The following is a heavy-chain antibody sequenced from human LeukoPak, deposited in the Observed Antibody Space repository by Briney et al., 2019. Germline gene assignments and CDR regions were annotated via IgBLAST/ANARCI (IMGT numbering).Heavy chain of an antibody. V-gene: IGHV1-3*03. CDR2: INAGNGNT. CDR3: ARDGSIVGATHYSDY. Sequence: GASVKVSCKASGYTFTSYAMHWVRQAPGQRLEWMGWINAGNGNTKYSQEFQGRVTITRDTSASTAYMELSSLRSEDTAVYYCARDGSIVGATHYSDYWGQGTLVTVSS. D-gene: IGHD1-26*01. CDR1: GYTFTSYA. J-gene: IGHJ4*02.